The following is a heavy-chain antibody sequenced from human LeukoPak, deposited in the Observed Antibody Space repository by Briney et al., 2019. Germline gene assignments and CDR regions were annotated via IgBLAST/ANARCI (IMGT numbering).Heavy chain of an antibody. CDR1: GFIFNNYA. Sequence: RAGGSLRLSCAASGFIFNNYAMYWVRQAPGKGLQWVSGISGGGSPYYAESLKGRFTISRDNSKNTLYLQMNSLRAEDTAIYYCAKDEGGTLEAPYPALDIWGQGTKVTVSS. D-gene: IGHD1-7*01. CDR2: ISGGGSP. CDR3: AKDEGGTLEAPYPALDI. J-gene: IGHJ3*02. V-gene: IGHV3-23*01.